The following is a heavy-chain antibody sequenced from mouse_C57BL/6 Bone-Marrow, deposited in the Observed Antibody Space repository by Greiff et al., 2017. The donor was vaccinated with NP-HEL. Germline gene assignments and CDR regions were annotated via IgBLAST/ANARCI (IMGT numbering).Heavy chain of an antibody. V-gene: IGHV5S21*01. CDR3: ARGGDSNYSYAMDY. CDR1: GFTFSSYA. Sequence: EVQLVESGECLVQPGGSLKLSCAASGFTFSSYAMTWVRQTPGTRLEWVAYISSGCDYISSADTVKGRFTLSRENARNTLYLQMSSLKAEDTAMYYCARGGDSNYSYAMDYWGQGTSVTVSS. J-gene: IGHJ4*01. CDR2: ISSGCDYI. D-gene: IGHD2-5*01.